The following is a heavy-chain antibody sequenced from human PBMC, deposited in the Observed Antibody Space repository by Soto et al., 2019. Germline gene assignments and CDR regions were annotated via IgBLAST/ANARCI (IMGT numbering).Heavy chain of an antibody. J-gene: IGHJ6*02. CDR1: GFTFSSYG. Sequence: GGSLRLSCAASGFTFSSYGMHWVRQAPGKGLEWVAVISYDGSNKYYADSVKGRFTISRDNSKNTLYLQMNSLRAEDTAVYYCAKDQRWELPTYYYYGMDVWGQGTTVTVSS. CDR2: ISYDGSNK. D-gene: IGHD1-26*01. V-gene: IGHV3-30*18. CDR3: AKDQRWELPTYYYYGMDV.